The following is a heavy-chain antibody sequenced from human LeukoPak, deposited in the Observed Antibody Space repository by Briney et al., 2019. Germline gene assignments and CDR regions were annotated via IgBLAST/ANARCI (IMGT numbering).Heavy chain of an antibody. CDR1: GYTFTGYY. CDR3: AREVAMVRGPQFDY. Sequence: ASLKVSCKASGYTFTGYYIQWVRQAPGQGLEWMGWINPNSGGTNSAQQSQGRVTMTRNTSISTAYMELSSLRSEDTAVYSCAREVAMVRGPQFDYGGQGTLVTVP. V-gene: IGHV1-2*02. J-gene: IGHJ4*02. D-gene: IGHD3-10*01. CDR2: INPNSGGT.